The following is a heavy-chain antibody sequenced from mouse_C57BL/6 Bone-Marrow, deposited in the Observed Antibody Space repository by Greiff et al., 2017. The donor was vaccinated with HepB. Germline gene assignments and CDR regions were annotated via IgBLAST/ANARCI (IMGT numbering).Heavy chain of an antibody. CDR2: INPSSGYT. CDR1: GYTFTSYT. Sequence: VQLQQSGAELARPGASVKMSCKASGYTFTSYTMHWVKQRPGQGLEWIGYINPSSGYTKYNQKFKDKATLTADKSSSTAYMQLSSLTSEDSAVYYCASPNSSGYAMDYWGQGTSVTVSS. CDR3: ASPNSSGYAMDY. D-gene: IGHD3-2*02. V-gene: IGHV1-4*01. J-gene: IGHJ4*01.